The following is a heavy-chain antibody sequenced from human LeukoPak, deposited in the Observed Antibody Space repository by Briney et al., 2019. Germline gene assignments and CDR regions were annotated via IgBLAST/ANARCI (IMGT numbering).Heavy chain of an antibody. CDR2: INPSGGST. D-gene: IGHD3-22*01. CDR3: AREGGPHYYDSSGQTRDFDY. CDR1: GYTFTSYY. Sequence: GASVKVSCKASGYTFTSYYMHWVRQAPGQGLEWMGIINPSGGSTSYAQKFQGRVTMTRDTSTSTVYMELSSLRSEDTAVYYCAREGGPHYYDSSGQTRDFDYWGQGTLVTVSS. V-gene: IGHV1-46*01. J-gene: IGHJ4*02.